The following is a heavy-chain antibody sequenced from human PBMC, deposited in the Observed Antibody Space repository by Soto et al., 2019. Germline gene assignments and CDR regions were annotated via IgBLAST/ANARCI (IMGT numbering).Heavy chain of an antibody. CDR1: GFTFSSYS. D-gene: IGHD7-27*01. Sequence: EVQLVESGGGLVQPGGSLRLSCAASGFTFSSYSMNWVRQAPGKGLQWISYISSSSNTIYYADSVKGRFTISRDYAKNSLYLQMNSLTDEDTAVYYGVRGFPGDQTYFWYGMDVWGQGTTVTVSS. J-gene: IGHJ6*02. CDR2: ISSSSNTI. CDR3: VRGFPGDQTYFWYGMDV. V-gene: IGHV3-48*02.